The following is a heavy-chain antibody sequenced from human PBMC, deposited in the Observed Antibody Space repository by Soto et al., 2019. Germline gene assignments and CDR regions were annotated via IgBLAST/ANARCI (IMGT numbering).Heavy chain of an antibody. Sequence: VASVKVSCKASGYTFTGYYMHWVRQAPGQGLEWMGWINPNSGGTNYAQKFQGWVTMTRDTSISTAYMELSRLRSDDTAVYYCAREGPYYYGSGSYYIPDRGMDVWGQGTTVTVSS. J-gene: IGHJ6*02. CDR3: AREGPYYYGSGSYYIPDRGMDV. V-gene: IGHV1-2*04. D-gene: IGHD3-10*01. CDR1: GYTFTGYY. CDR2: INPNSGGT.